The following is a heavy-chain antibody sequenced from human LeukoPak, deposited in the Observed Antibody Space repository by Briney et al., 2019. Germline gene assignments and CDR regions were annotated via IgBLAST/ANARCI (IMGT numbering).Heavy chain of an antibody. CDR2: INTNSGGR. D-gene: IGHD2-21*02. V-gene: IGHV1-2*02. CDR3: ASHLSGDISDY. J-gene: IGHJ4*02. CDR1: AYTFTGNY. Sequence: ASVKLSCNASAYTFTGNYMPMVRLAPGPGLERKGWINTNSGGRNSAQEVYGRGTMTRSTAISTANMQLSRLRSDDTAVYDCASHLSGDISDYWRRGTLV.